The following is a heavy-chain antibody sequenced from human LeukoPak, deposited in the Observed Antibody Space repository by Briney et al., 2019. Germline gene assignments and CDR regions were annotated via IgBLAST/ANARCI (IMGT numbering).Heavy chain of an antibody. D-gene: IGHD3-22*01. CDR2: IKQDGNEK. CDR3: ARTQYYYDSSGSFDY. CDR1: GFTFSSYW. Sequence: GGSLRLSCAASGFTFSSYWMGWVRQAPGKGLEWVANIKQDGNEKYYVDSVKGRFTISRDNAKNSLYLQMNSLRAEDTAVYYCARTQYYYDSSGSFDYWGQGTLVTVSS. J-gene: IGHJ4*02. V-gene: IGHV3-7*01.